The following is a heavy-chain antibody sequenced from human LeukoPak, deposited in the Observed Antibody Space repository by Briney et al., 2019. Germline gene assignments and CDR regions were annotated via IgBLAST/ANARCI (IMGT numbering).Heavy chain of an antibody. D-gene: IGHD1-26*01. CDR2: ISGSGGST. CDR1: GFTFSSYA. V-gene: IGHV3-23*01. Sequence: PGGSLRLSCAASGFTFSSYAMIWLRQAPGKGLEWVSAISGSGGSTYHADSVKGRFTISRDNSKNALYLQMSSLRAEDTAVYYWAKLVRGPFLFDYWGQGTLVTVSS. CDR3: AKLVRGPFLFDY. J-gene: IGHJ4*02.